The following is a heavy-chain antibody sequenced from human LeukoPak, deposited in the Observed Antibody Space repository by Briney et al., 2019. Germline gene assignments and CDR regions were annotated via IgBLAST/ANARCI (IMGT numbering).Heavy chain of an antibody. J-gene: IGHJ4*02. CDR2: IYYSGST. CDR1: GGSISSYY. D-gene: IGHD3-10*01. V-gene: IGHV4-59*12. Sequence: SETLSLTCSISGGSISSYYWSWIRQPPGKGLEWIGYIYYSGSTNYNPSLESRVTISLDTSKKQFSLKLSSVTAADTAVYYCARDRITMVRGPAGYFDYWGQGTLVTVSS. CDR3: ARDRITMVRGPAGYFDY.